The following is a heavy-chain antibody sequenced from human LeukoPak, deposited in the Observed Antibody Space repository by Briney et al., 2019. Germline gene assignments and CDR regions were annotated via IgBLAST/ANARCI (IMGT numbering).Heavy chain of an antibody. CDR3: ASLQGGLWFGELSFDY. CDR2: IYYSGST. V-gene: IGHV4-39*01. D-gene: IGHD3-10*01. Sequence: PSETLPLTCTVSGGSISSSSYYWGWIRQPPGKGLEWIGSIYYSGSTYYNPSLKSRVTIFVDTSKNQFSLKLSSVTAADTAVYYCASLQGGLWFGELSFDYWGQGTLVTVSS. CDR1: GGSISSSSYY. J-gene: IGHJ4*02.